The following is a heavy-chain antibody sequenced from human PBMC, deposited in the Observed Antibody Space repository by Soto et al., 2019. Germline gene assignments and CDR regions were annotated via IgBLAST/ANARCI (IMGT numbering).Heavy chain of an antibody. J-gene: IGHJ4*02. CDR2: IYYSGST. CDR1: GGSVSSGSYY. V-gene: IGHV4-61*01. D-gene: IGHD5-12*01. CDR3: ARGGYSGYAAYFDY. Sequence: SETLSLTCTVSGGSVSSGSYYWSWIRQPPGKGLEYIGYIYYSGSTNYNPSLESRVTISVDTSMNQFSLKLSSVTAADTAMYYCARGGYSGYAAYFDYWGQGTRVTVSS.